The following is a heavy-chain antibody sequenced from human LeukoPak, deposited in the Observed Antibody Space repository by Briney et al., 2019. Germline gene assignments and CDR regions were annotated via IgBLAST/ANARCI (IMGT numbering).Heavy chain of an antibody. CDR3: ARVRPYGSRSSGFDY. CDR1: GFTFSSYN. J-gene: IGHJ4*02. CDR2: ISSSSSFI. V-gene: IGHV3-21*01. D-gene: IGHD3-10*01. Sequence: PGGSLRLSCAASGFTFSSYNMNWVRQAPGKGLEWVSSISSSSSFIYYTDSVKGRFTISRDNAKNSLYLQMNSLRAEDTAVYFCARVRPYGSRSSGFDYWGQGTLVTVSS.